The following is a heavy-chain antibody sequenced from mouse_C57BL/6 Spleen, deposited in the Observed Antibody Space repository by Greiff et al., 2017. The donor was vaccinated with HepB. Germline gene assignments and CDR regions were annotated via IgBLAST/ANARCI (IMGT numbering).Heavy chain of an antibody. CDR1: GYTFTGYW. V-gene: IGHV1-9*01. D-gene: IGHD2-5*01. CDR2: ILPGSGST. CDR3: ARALYSNYVGFAY. J-gene: IGHJ3*01. Sequence: QVQLKESGAELMKPGASVKLSCKATGYTFTGYWIEWVKQRPGHGLEWIGEILPGSGSTNYNEKFKGKATFTADTSSNTAYMQLSSLTTEDSAIYYCARALYSNYVGFAYWGQGTLVTVSA.